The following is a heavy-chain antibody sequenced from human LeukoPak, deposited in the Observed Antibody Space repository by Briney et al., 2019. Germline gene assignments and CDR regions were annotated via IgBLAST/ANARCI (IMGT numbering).Heavy chain of an antibody. CDR2: FDPEDGET. CDR3: ARDILSKTYYYDSSGYYYHWFDP. D-gene: IGHD3-22*01. Sequence: ASVKVSCKVSGYTLTELSMHWVRQAPGKGLEWMGGFDPEDGETIYAQKFQGRVTMTEDTSTDTAYMELSSLRSEDTAVYYCARDILSKTYYYDSSGYYYHWFDPWGQGTLVTVSS. CDR1: GYTLTELS. V-gene: IGHV1-24*01. J-gene: IGHJ5*02.